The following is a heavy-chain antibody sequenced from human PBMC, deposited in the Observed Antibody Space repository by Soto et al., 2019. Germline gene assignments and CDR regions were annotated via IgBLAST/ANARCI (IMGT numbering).Heavy chain of an antibody. J-gene: IGHJ6*02. D-gene: IGHD3-16*01. CDR2: IYPDDSDI. CDR3: ARHTSLGMEDGMDV. V-gene: IGHV5-51*01. Sequence: PXESLKIKCQGSGYSCSSYWIGLVLQMPGKGLEWMGIIYPDDSDIRYSPSFQGHVTISADKSISTAYLQWSSLKASDTAMYYCARHTSLGMEDGMDVWGQGSTVT. CDR1: GYSCSSYW.